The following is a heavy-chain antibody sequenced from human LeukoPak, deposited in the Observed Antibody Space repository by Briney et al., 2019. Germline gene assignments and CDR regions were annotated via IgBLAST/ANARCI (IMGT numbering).Heavy chain of an antibody. J-gene: IGHJ4*02. CDR2: IRYDGSNK. Sequence: PGGSLRLSCAASGFTFSSYGMHWVRQAPGKGLGGVAFIRYDGSNKYYADSVKGRFTISRDNAKNSLFLQMNSLRAEDTAVYYCARDAYYYGSGSFDYWGQGTLVTVSS. CDR1: GFTFSSYG. CDR3: ARDAYYYGSGSFDY. D-gene: IGHD3-10*01. V-gene: IGHV3-30*02.